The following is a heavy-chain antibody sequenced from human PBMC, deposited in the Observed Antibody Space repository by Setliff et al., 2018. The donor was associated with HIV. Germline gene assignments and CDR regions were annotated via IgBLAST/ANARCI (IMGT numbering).Heavy chain of an antibody. CDR3: AREDSSYHYFDS. CDR2: IYHTGIT. CDR1: GGSITRTPYY. V-gene: IGHV4-39*02. D-gene: IGHD3-22*01. J-gene: IGHJ4*02. Sequence: PSETLSLTCTVSGGSITRTPYYWGWIRQPPGKGLEWIGSIYHTGITYDNPSLKSRVTISVDTSKNQISLRLSSVTAADTAVYWCAREDSSYHYFDSWGQGMLVTVSS.